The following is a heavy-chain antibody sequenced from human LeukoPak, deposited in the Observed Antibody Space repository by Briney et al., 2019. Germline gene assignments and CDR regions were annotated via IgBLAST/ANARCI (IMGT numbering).Heavy chain of an antibody. CDR1: GFTFSSYG. CDR3: AKDYTDILTGPLDY. V-gene: IGHV3-30*18. CDR2: ISYDGSNK. Sequence: PGGSLRLSCAASGFTFSSYGMHWVRQAPGKGLEWVAVISYDGSNKYYADSVKGRFTISRDNSKNTLYLQMNSLRAEDTAVYYCAKDYTDILTGPLDYWGQGTLATVSS. D-gene: IGHD3-9*01. J-gene: IGHJ4*02.